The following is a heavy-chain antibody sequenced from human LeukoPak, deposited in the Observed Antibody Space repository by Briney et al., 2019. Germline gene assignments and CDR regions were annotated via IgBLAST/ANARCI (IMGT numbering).Heavy chain of an antibody. CDR1: GFTFSDYY. CDR2: ISSSGSTI. D-gene: IGHD3-9*01. V-gene: IGHV3-11*01. Sequence: GGSLRLSCAASGFTFSDYYMSWIRQAPGKGLEWVSYISSSGSTIYYADSVKGRFTISRDNAKNSLYLQMNSLRAEDTAVYYCARDIRNYDILTGYWYYFDYWGQGTLVTVPS. CDR3: ARDIRNYDILTGYWYYFDY. J-gene: IGHJ4*02.